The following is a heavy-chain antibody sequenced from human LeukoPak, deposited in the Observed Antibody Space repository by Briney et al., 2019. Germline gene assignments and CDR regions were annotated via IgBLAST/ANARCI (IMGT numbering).Heavy chain of an antibody. J-gene: IGHJ4*02. Sequence: GGSLRLSCAASGFTFSSYSMNWVRQAPGKGLEWVAFIRYDGSNKYYADSVKGRFTISRDNSKNTLYLQMNSLRAEDTAVYYCAKDSQYSYGFTYFDYWGQGTLVTVSS. D-gene: IGHD5-18*01. CDR2: IRYDGSNK. CDR3: AKDSQYSYGFTYFDY. V-gene: IGHV3-30*02. CDR1: GFTFSSYS.